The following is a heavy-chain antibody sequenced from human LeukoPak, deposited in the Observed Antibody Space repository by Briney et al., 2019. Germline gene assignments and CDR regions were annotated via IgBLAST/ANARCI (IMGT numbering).Heavy chain of an antibody. V-gene: IGHV3-33*01. J-gene: IGHJ5*02. Sequence: PGRSLRLSXSASGFNFRTHAMHWVRQAPGKGLEWVAMIWRGGNYKFYADSLEGRSTVSRDDSTSTLSLQMDSLRVEDTAVYYCVTDPPDSGWAFWSWGQGALVTVSS. CDR3: VTDPPDSGWAFWS. CDR1: GFNFRTHA. D-gene: IGHD6-25*01. CDR2: IWRGGNYK.